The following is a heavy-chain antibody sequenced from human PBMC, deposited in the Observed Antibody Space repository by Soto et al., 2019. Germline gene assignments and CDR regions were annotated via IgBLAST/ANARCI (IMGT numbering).Heavy chain of an antibody. Sequence: QVQLVQSGAEVKKPGSSVKVSCKASGGTFSSYAISWVRQAPGQGLEWMGGIIPIFGTANYAQKFQGRVTMTADESTSTAYMELCSLRSEDTAVYYCARAKGSDYDSTTVGYYYYGMDVWGQGTTFTVSS. D-gene: IGHD3-22*01. J-gene: IGHJ6*02. CDR2: IIPIFGTA. V-gene: IGHV1-69*12. CDR1: GGTFSSYA. CDR3: ARAKGSDYDSTTVGYYYYGMDV.